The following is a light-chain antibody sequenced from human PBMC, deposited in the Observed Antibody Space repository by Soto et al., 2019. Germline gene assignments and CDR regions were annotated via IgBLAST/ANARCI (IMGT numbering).Light chain of an antibody. J-gene: IGLJ1*01. CDR2: AVS. CDR1: SSDVGGYNY. V-gene: IGLV2-14*01. Sequence: QSALTQPASVSGSPGQSITIPCTGTSSDVGGYNYVSWYQQHPGKAPKLMIYAVSNRPSGVSTRFSGSKSGNTASLTISGLQAEDEADYHCSSYTTSSTLLYVFGTGTKVTVL. CDR3: SSYTTSSTLLYV.